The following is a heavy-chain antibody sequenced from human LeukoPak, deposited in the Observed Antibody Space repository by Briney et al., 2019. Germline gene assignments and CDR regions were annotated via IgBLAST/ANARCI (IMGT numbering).Heavy chain of an antibody. D-gene: IGHD6-19*01. CDR3: AKDLEQWPAVPEY. Sequence: GGPLRLSCAASGFTFKTYGMHWVRQAPGKGLDWVAFIEKDGSNKYYADSVKGRFTVSRDNSKNRLYLQMNSLRPEETALYYCAKDLEQWPAVPEYWGQGTLVIVSS. V-gene: IGHV3-30*02. CDR2: IEKDGSNK. J-gene: IGHJ4*02. CDR1: GFTFKTYG.